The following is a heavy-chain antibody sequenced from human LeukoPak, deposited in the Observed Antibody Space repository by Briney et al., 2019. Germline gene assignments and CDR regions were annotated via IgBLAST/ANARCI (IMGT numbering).Heavy chain of an antibody. V-gene: IGHV4-59*12. D-gene: IGHD3-22*01. CDR3: ESGGGRYYGSSGYIGY. CDR1: GGSISSYY. Sequence: SETLSLTCTVSGGSISSYYWSWMRQPPAKGLELIGYIYYSGSTNYNPSLVSRVTISVASSKNQFSLKLSSVTAADTAVYYCESGGGRYYGSSGYIGYWGQGTLVTVSS. CDR2: IYYSGST. J-gene: IGHJ4*02.